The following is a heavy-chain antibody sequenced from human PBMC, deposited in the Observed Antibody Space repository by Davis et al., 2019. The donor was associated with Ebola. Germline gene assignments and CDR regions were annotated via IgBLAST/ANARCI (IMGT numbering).Heavy chain of an antibody. CDR2: ISGDGSST. CDR1: GFIFSISW. Sequence: PGGSLRLSCTASGFIFSISWMHWVRQAPGERLVWVSRISGDGSSTHYADPVKGRFTISRDNAKNTLYLQMSSLRAEDTAVYYCARERCSGSVCLRAFDIWGQGTMVTVSS. J-gene: IGHJ3*02. D-gene: IGHD2-15*01. V-gene: IGHV3-74*01. CDR3: ARERCSGSVCLRAFDI.